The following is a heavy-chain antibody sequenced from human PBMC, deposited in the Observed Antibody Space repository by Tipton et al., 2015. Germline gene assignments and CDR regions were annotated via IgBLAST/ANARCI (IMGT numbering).Heavy chain of an antibody. D-gene: IGHD3-3*01. J-gene: IGHJ4*01. CDR1: GGSVTSGSYY. V-gene: IGHV4-61*01. CDR3: ARFRFDYFDY. CDR2: ISYTDGA. Sequence: TLSLTCTVSGGSVTSGSYYWSWIRQPPGKGLEWIGYISYTDGAHYNPALKSRVTISVDSSKTQLSLKLRSVTAADMAVYYCARFRFDYFDYWGHGTLVTVSS.